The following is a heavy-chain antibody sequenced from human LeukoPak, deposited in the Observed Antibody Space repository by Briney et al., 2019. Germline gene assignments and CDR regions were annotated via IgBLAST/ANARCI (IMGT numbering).Heavy chain of an antibody. V-gene: IGHV1-2*02. D-gene: IGHD1-26*01. CDR2: INPNSGGT. J-gene: IGHJ4*02. CDR3: ARGSGSYYEAVDY. CDR1: GYTFTGYY. Sequence: GASVKVSCKAPGYTFTGYYMHWVRQAPGQGLEWMGWINPNSGGTNYAQKFQGRVTMTRDTSISTAYMELSRLRSDDTAVYYCARGSGSYYEAVDYWGQGTLVTVSS.